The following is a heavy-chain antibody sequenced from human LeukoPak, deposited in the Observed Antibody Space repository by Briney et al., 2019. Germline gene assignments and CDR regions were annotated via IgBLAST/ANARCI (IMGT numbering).Heavy chain of an antibody. D-gene: IGHD3-3*01. CDR3: ARAGAYDFWSGYYSINWFDP. Sequence: GGSLRLSCAASGFTFSDYYMSWIRQAPGKGLEWVSYISSSGSTIYYADSVRGRFTISRDNAKNSLYLQMNSLRAEDTAVYYCARAGAYDFWSGYYSINWFDPWGQGILVTVSS. J-gene: IGHJ5*02. V-gene: IGHV3-11*04. CDR1: GFTFSDYY. CDR2: ISSSGSTI.